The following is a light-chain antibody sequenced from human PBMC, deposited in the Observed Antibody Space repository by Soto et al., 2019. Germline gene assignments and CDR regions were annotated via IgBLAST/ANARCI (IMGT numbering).Light chain of an antibody. CDR2: DNN. V-gene: IGLV1-51*01. CDR3: GTWDSSLSAVV. CDR1: SSNIGNNY. Sequence: QSALTQPPSVSAAPGQKVTISCSGSSSNIGNNYVSWYQQLPGTAPKRLIYDNNKRPSGIPDRFSGSKSGTSATLGITGLQTGDEADYHCGTWDSSLSAVVFGGGTKLTVL. J-gene: IGLJ2*01.